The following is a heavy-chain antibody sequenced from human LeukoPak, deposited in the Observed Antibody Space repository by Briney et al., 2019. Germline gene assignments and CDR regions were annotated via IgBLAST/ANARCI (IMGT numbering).Heavy chain of an antibody. V-gene: IGHV3-30*02. CDR1: GFILSSFD. D-gene: IGHD2/OR15-2a*01. J-gene: IGHJ4*02. Sequence: GGCLRLSCAPSGFILSSFDMHWVRQAPGKGLEWVASIRYDGSDKYYADSVKGRFTVSRDNSQNTLYLQMSSLRTEDTAVYYCAKDRGDHFDTTSQSFDSWGQGTLVTVSS. CDR2: IRYDGSDK. CDR3: AKDRGDHFDTTSQSFDS.